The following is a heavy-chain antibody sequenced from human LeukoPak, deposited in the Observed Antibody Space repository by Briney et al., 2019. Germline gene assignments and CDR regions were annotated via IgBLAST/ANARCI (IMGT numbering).Heavy chain of an antibody. CDR3: ARGLQGDFWSGYPDY. CDR1: GYTFTSYD. V-gene: IGHV1-8*01. D-gene: IGHD3-3*01. Sequence: GASVKVSCKASGYTFTSYDINWVRQATGQGREWMGWMNTNSGNTGYAQKFQGRVTMTRNTSISTAYMELSSLRSDDTAVYYCARGLQGDFWSGYPDYWGQGTLVTVSS. J-gene: IGHJ4*02. CDR2: MNTNSGNT.